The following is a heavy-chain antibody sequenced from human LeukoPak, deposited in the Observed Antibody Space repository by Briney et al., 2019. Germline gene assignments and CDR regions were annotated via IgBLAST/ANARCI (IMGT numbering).Heavy chain of an antibody. CDR1: GFTVSSNY. D-gene: IGHD6-19*01. V-gene: IGHV3-64D*06. J-gene: IGHJ4*02. Sequence: PGGSLRLSCAASGFTVSSNYMTWVRQAPGKGLEYVSAISSNGGSTYYADSVKGRFTISRDNSKNTLYLQISSLRAEDTAMYYCVKDQAGVAVAGSYYFDYWGQGTLVTVSS. CDR2: ISSNGGST. CDR3: VKDQAGVAVAGSYYFDY.